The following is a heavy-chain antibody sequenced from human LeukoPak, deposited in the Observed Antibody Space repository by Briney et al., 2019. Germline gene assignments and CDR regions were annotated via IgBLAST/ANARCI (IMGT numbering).Heavy chain of an antibody. CDR1: KFTFSSYA. CDR3: ATLRRSGAERDAFDI. J-gene: IGHJ3*02. V-gene: IGHV3-23*01. Sequence: GGSPRLSCAASKFTFSSYAMSWVRQAPGKGLEWVSTITSSGAGTYYADSVKGRFTISRDNSKSTLFLRMNSLRVDDTAVYFCATLRRSGAERDAFDIWGHGTMVTVSS. D-gene: IGHD3-10*01. CDR2: ITSSGAGT.